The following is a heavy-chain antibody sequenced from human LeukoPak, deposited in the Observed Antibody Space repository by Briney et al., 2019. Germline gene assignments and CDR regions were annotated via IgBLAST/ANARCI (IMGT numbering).Heavy chain of an antibody. Sequence: SETLTLTCTVSGGSISSYHWSWLRQPAGKGLEWIGRIYTSGCTNYNPSLKSRVTMSVDTSKNQFSLKLNSVTAAYTAVYYCARTELLYYCSGYYRYDFDYWGQGTLVTVSS. V-gene: IGHV4-4*07. CDR3: ARTELLYYCSGYYRYDFDY. CDR1: GGSISSYH. CDR2: IYTSGCT. J-gene: IGHJ4*02. D-gene: IGHD3-22*01.